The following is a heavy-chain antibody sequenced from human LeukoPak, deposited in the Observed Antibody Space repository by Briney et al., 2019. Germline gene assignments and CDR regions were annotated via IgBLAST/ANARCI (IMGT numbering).Heavy chain of an antibody. CDR2: INQDGSEM. Sequence: GGSLRPSCAASGFTFSNYWMSWVRQAPGKGLEWLANINQDGSEMYYVDSVKGRFTISRDNGKNSLYLQMNSLRAEDTAVYYCARDHDRYDSSGYPYWGQGTLVTVSS. J-gene: IGHJ4*02. V-gene: IGHV3-7*01. D-gene: IGHD3-22*01. CDR3: ARDHDRYDSSGYPY. CDR1: GFTFSNYW.